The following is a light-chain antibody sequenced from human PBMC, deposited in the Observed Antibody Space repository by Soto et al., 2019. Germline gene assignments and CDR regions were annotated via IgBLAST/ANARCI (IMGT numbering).Light chain of an antibody. CDR1: SSEVGRFNY. CDR3: CSYAGMYSYV. Sequence: QSALTQPRSVSGSPGQSVTISCTGTSSEVGRFNYVSWYQQYPGKAPKVVIYDVTERPSGVPDRFSGSKSGNTASLTIYGLQVEDEGDYYCCSYAGMYSYVFGPGTKVTVL. CDR2: DVT. V-gene: IGLV2-11*01. J-gene: IGLJ1*01.